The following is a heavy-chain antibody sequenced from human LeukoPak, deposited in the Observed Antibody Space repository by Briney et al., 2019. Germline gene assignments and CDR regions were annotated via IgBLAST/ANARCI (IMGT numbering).Heavy chain of an antibody. CDR2: IIPIFGTA. D-gene: IGHD3-3*01. CDR3: ARGSFGVVPRDMDV. J-gene: IGHJ6*03. Sequence: ASVKVSCKASGYTFTGFYIHWVRQAPGQGLEWMGGIIPIFGTANYAQKFQGRVTITADESTSTAYMELSSLRSEDTAVYYCARGSFGVVPRDMDVWGKGTTVTVSS. V-gene: IGHV1-69*13. CDR1: GYTFTGFY.